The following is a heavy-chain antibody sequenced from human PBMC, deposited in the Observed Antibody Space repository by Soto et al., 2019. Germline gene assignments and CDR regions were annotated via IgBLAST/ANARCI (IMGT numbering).Heavy chain of an antibody. CDR1: GGTFSSYA. CDR3: ARTARWFGEPGLSYYYGMDV. D-gene: IGHD3-10*01. Sequence: QVQLVQSGAEVKKPGSSVKVSCKASGGTFSSYAISWVRQAPGQGLEWMGGIIPIFGTAKYAKKFQGRVTITADESTSTAYMELSSLRSEDTAVYYCARTARWFGEPGLSYYYGMDVWGQGTTITVSS. J-gene: IGHJ6*02. CDR2: IIPIFGTA. V-gene: IGHV1-69*01.